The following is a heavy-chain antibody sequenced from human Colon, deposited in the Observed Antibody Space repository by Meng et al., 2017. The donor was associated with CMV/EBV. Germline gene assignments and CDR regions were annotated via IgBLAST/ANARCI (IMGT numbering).Heavy chain of an antibody. CDR2: ISSDGGTT. Sequence: VEPGGAQVRQVGSLSHSCRSSGFSFRNYWMHWVCQVLGKGPVWVSRISSDGGTTSYAESVKGRFNISRDNAKKTLYLQMNSLRVEDTGVYYCARGVGESLGWEMGYWGQGTLVTVSS. V-gene: IGHV3-74*01. CDR1: GFSFRNYW. D-gene: IGHD1-26*01. CDR3: ARGVGESLGWEMGY. J-gene: IGHJ4*02.